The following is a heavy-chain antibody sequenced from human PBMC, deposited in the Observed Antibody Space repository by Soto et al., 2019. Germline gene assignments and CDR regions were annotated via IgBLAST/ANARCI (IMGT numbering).Heavy chain of an antibody. CDR1: GGTFSSYA. Sequence: QVQLVQSGAEVKKPGSSVKVSCKASGGTFSSYAISWVRQAPGQGLEWMGGIIPIFGTANYAQKFQGRVTITADESTSTADMELSSLRSEDTAVYYCARVNRGMSPHTEDVWGQGTTVTVSS. J-gene: IGHJ6*02. CDR2: IIPIFGTA. V-gene: IGHV1-69*01. CDR3: ARVNRGMSPHTEDV.